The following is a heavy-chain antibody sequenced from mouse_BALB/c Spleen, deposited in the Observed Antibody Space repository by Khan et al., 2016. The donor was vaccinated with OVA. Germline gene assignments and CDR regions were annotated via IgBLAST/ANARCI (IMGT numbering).Heavy chain of an antibody. CDR2: ISYSGVT. CDR3: ARGNYYGYYFNY. CDR1: GYSITSGYA. J-gene: IGHJ2*01. V-gene: IGHV3-2*02. Sequence: EVQLLESGPGLVKPSQSLSLTCTVTGYSITSGYACNWIRQFPGNKLEWMGYISYSGVTSYTPSLQSRISITRDTSKNQFFLQLNSVTTEDTATYECARGNYYGYYFNYWGQGTTLTVSS. D-gene: IGHD1-1*01.